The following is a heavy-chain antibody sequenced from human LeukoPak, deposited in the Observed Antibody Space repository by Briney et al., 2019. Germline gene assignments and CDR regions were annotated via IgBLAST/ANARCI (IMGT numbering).Heavy chain of an antibody. CDR1: GFTFSSYD. J-gene: IGHJ4*02. CDR2: ISGSSGNT. D-gene: IGHD3-10*01. V-gene: IGHV3-23*01. Sequence: PGGSLRLSCAASGFTFSSYDMSWVPQAPGKGLEWVSAISGSSGNTYYADSVKGRFTISRDNPKNTLYLQMNSLRAEDTAVYYCAKEAEYYVSGSDYKRGEIDYWGQGTLVTVSS. CDR3: AKEAEYYVSGSDYKRGEIDY.